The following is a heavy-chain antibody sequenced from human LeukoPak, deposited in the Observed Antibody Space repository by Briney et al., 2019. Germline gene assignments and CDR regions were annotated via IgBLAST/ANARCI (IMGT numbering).Heavy chain of an antibody. V-gene: IGHV1-2*02. CDR3: ARADRLHGGPYLIGP. Sequence: ASVKVSCKTSGYSFTDYYMHWVRQAPGQGLEWMGWINPNSGGTSSAQQFQGRVTMTWDTSITTVYMELSWLTSDDTAIYYCARADRLHGGPYLIGPWGQGTLVSVSS. CDR2: INPNSGGT. D-gene: IGHD2-15*01. J-gene: IGHJ5*02. CDR1: GYSFTDYY.